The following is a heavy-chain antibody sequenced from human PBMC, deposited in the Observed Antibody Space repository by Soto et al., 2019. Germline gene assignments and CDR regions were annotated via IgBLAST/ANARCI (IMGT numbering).Heavy chain of an antibody. CDR3: ARGLILWFGELSRRGGYYYNMDV. V-gene: IGHV4-34*01. J-gene: IGHJ6*03. CDR2: INDTGNI. Sequence: QVQLQQWGAGLLKPSETLSLTCAVYGGSFSGYQWTWIRQTPGKGLEWIGEINDTGNINYNPSLKSRVTIFIDTPKKHISLKLSSVTAADTAVYYCARGLILWFGELSRRGGYYYNMDVWGKGTTVTVSS. CDR1: GGSFSGYQ. D-gene: IGHD3-10*01.